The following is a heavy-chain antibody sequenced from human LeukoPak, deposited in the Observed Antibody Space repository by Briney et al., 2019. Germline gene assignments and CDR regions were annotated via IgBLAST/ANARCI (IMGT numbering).Heavy chain of an antibody. V-gene: IGHV3-23*01. Sequence: GGSLRLSCAASGFTFSSHAMNWVRQAPGKGLEWVSGIIGSGDSTYYADSVKGRFTISRDNSKNTLYLQMNSLRAEDTAVYYCAKEGHAFAYCGGDCYSYFDYWGQGTLVTVSS. D-gene: IGHD2-21*02. J-gene: IGHJ4*02. CDR3: AKEGHAFAYCGGDCYSYFDY. CDR1: GFTFSSHA. CDR2: IIGSGDST.